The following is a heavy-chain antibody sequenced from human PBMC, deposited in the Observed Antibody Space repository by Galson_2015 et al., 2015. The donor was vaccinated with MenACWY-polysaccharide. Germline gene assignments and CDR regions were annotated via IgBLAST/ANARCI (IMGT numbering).Heavy chain of an antibody. J-gene: IGHJ5*01. CDR1: GFTFTSYA. CDR3: AKDSTDFWSVSGRFDY. CDR2: IRSSGTNT. V-gene: IGHV3-23*01. D-gene: IGHD3-3*01. Sequence: SLRLSCAASGFTFTSYAMSWVRQAPGKGLEWVSAIRSSGTNTYYADSVKGRFTISRDNSKNTLYLQMNSLRAEDTAVYYCAKDSTDFWSVSGRFDYWGHGTLVTVSS.